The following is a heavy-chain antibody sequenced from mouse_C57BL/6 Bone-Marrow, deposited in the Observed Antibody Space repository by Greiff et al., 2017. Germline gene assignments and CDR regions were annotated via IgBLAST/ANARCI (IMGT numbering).Heavy chain of an antibody. CDR1: GFTFSDYY. CDR2: LSNGGGST. V-gene: IGHV5-12*01. Sequence: EVKLMESGGGLVQPGGSLKLSCAASGFTFSDYYMYWVRQTPEKRLAWVAYLSNGGGSTYYPDTVKGRFTISRDNAKNTLYLQMSRLKSEDTAMYYCARQLSSYAMDYWGQGTSVTVSS. J-gene: IGHJ4*01. D-gene: IGHD1-3*01. CDR3: ARQLSSYAMDY.